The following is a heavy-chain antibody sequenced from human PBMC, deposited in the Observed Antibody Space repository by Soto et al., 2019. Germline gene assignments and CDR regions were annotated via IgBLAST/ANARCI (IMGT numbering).Heavy chain of an antibody. J-gene: IGHJ4*02. CDR2: IDHDGPT. V-gene: IGHV3-74*01. CDR1: GFTFSNYW. Sequence: EVQLVESGGGLVQPGGSLRLSCAGSGFTFSNYWMHWVRQAPGKGLEWVSRIDHDGPTDYADSVRGRFTISRDNAENTLYLQMNSLSPEYTAVYYCVSDSHGDYWGQGTLVTVSS. CDR3: VSDSHGDY.